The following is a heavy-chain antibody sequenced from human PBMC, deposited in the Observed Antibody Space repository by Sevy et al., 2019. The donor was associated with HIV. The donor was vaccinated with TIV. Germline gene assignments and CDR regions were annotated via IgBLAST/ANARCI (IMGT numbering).Heavy chain of an antibody. J-gene: IGHJ4*02. Sequence: GGSLRLSCTASGFTFSNAWMSWVRQAPGKGLEWVGHIRSKTAGGTTDYAAPVKDRFTISRDDSKNTLYLQMNSLKTEDTAVYYCATNLVVVAPKIRDYWGQGTLVTVSS. CDR1: GFTFSNAW. CDR2: IRSKTAGGTT. D-gene: IGHD2-15*01. CDR3: ATNLVVVAPKIRDY. V-gene: IGHV3-15*01.